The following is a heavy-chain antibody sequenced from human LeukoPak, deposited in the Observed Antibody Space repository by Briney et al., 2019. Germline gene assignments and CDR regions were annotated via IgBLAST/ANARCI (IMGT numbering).Heavy chain of an antibody. J-gene: IGHJ4*02. CDR2: IKSDGSSI. D-gene: IGHD1-26*01. CDR3: ARGHTITWELPER. CDR1: GFTFSGYW. Sequence: PGGSLRLSCAASGFTFSGYWMHWVRQGPGKGLVCVSCIKSDGSSITYADSVKGRFTISRDNAKNTLYLQMNSLRAEDTAVYYCARGHTITWELPERWGQGTLVTVSS. V-gene: IGHV3-74*01.